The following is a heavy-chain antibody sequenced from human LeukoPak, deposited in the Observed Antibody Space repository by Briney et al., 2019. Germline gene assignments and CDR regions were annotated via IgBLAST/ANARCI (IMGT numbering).Heavy chain of an antibody. J-gene: IGHJ4*02. D-gene: IGHD3-22*01. V-gene: IGHV4-34*01. CDR2: INHSGST. Sequence: SETLSLTCAVYGGSFSGYYWSWLRQPPGKGLEWIGEINHSGSTNYNPSLKSRVTISVDTSKNQFSLKLSSVTAADTAVYYCARGGYDSSGYLRYYFDYWGQGTLVTVSS. CDR3: ARGGYDSSGYLRYYFDY. CDR1: GGSFSGYY.